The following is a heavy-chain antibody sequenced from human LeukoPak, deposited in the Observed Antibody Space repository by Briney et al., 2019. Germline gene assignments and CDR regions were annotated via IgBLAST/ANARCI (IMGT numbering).Heavy chain of an antibody. CDR3: AYQLLPN. Sequence: GGSLRLSCAASGFTLDDYAMHWVRHAPGKGLEWVSLISGDGGSTYYADSVKDRFTISRDNAKSTLYLQMSSLRVEDTAVYYCAYQLLPNWGQGTPVTVSS. CDR1: GFTLDDYA. CDR2: ISGDGGST. J-gene: IGHJ4*02. V-gene: IGHV3-43*02. D-gene: IGHD2-15*01.